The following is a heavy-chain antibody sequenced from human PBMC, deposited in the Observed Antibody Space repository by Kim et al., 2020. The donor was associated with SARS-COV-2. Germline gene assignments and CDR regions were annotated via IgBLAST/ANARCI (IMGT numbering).Heavy chain of an antibody. D-gene: IGHD1-26*01. CDR3: AREHRVGRTSNWLDP. V-gene: IGHV4-39*07. CDR1: GVSISSSSYY. CDR2: IYYSGST. Sequence: SETLSLTCTVSGVSISSSSYYWGWIRQPPGKGLGWIGSIYYSGSTYYSPSLKSRVTISVDTSKNQFSLKVSSVTAADTAVYYCAREHRVGRTSNWLDPWGQGTLVTVSS. J-gene: IGHJ5*02.